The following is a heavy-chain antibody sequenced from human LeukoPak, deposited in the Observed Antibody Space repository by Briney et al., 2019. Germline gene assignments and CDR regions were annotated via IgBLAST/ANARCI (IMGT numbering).Heavy chain of an antibody. CDR1: GFTFSDYY. D-gene: IGHD2-15*01. CDR3: ARVVFQEVALDY. Sequence: GGSLRLSCAASGFTFSDYYMSWIRQAPGKGLEWVSSISSSSGYINFADSVNGRFAISRDNARNSLYPQINSLRAEDTAVYYCARVVFQEVALDYWGQGTLVTVSS. V-gene: IGHV3-11*06. CDR2: ISSSSGYI. J-gene: IGHJ4*02.